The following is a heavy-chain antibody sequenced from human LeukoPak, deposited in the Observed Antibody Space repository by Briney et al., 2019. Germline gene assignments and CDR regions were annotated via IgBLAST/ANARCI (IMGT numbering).Heavy chain of an antibody. Sequence: PGGSLRPSCAASGFTFSGHCMSWVRQAPGKGLEWVANINQGGSDKYYVDSVKGRFTISRDNANNLLYLQMNSLRGEDTAVYYCTRDRSRAEDDWGQGTLVTVSS. V-gene: IGHV3-7*01. J-gene: IGHJ4*02. CDR2: INQGGSDK. CDR1: GFTFSGHC. D-gene: IGHD1-14*01. CDR3: TRDRSRAEDD.